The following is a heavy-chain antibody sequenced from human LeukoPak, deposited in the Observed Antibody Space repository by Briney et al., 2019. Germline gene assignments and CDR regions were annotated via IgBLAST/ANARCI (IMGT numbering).Heavy chain of an antibody. D-gene: IGHD3-10*01. Sequence: GASVKVSCKASGGTFSSYAISWVRQAPGQGLEWMGGIIPIFGTANYAQKFQGRVAITADESTNTAYMELSSLRSEDTAVYYCARDTRWFGESDYYYYGMDVWGKGTTVTVSS. CDR3: ARDTRWFGESDYYYYGMDV. V-gene: IGHV1-69*13. J-gene: IGHJ6*04. CDR1: GGTFSSYA. CDR2: IIPIFGTA.